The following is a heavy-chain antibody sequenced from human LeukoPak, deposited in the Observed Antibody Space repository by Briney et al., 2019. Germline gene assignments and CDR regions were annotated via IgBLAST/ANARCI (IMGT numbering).Heavy chain of an antibody. J-gene: IGHJ4*02. D-gene: IGHD4-17*01. CDR1: GFTFSSYS. CDR2: ISSSSSYI. V-gene: IGHV3-21*01. Sequence: GGSLRLSCAASGFTFSSYSMNWVRQAPGKGLEWVSSISSSSSYIYYADSVKGRFTISRDNAKNSLYLQMKSLRAEDTAVYYCARDTTVTQNFDYWGQGTLVTVSS. CDR3: ARDTTVTQNFDY.